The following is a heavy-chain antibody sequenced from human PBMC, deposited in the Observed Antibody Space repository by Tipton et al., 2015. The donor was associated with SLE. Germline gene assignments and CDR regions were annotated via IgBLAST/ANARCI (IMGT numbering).Heavy chain of an antibody. D-gene: IGHD2-15*01. J-gene: IGHJ6*03. CDR2: IYYRGST. Sequence: TLSLTCAVYGGSFSGYYWSWIRQPPGKGLEWIGYIYYRGSTYYNPSLKSRVTISVDTSKNQFSLKLSSVTAADTAVYYCARDGSHCSGGSCYPGGYMDVWGKGTTVTVSS. V-gene: IGHV4-34*09. CDR3: ARDGSHCSGGSCYPGGYMDV. CDR1: GGSFSGYY.